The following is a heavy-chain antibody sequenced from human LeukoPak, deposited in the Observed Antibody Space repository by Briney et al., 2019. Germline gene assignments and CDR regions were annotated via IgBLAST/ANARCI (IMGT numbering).Heavy chain of an antibody. Sequence: GGSLRLSCAASGFSLSNYAMTWVPQAPGKGLECVSTMNNSGGSADYADSVKGRFTISRDNSKNTLYLQKNSLRAEDTAIYYCEKGGPYSSSLQSWFDLWGQGTLVTVSS. CDR1: GFSLSNYA. CDR3: EKGGPYSSSLQSWFDL. J-gene: IGHJ5*02. CDR2: MNNSGGSA. D-gene: IGHD6-13*01. V-gene: IGHV3-23*01.